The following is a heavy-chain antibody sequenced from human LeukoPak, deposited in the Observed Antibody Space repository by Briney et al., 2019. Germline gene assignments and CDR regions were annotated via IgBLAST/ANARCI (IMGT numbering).Heavy chain of an antibody. CDR2: ISSSSSYI. CDR1: GFTFSSYS. CDR3: ARGPKIRGYSYGYYYYYMDV. V-gene: IGHV3-21*01. D-gene: IGHD5-18*01. J-gene: IGHJ6*03. Sequence: GGSLRLPCAASGFTFSSYSMNWVRQAPGKGLEWVSSISSSSSYIYYADSVKGRFTISRDNAKNSLYLQMNSLRAEDTAVYYCARGPKIRGYSYGYYYYYMDVWGKGTTVTVSS.